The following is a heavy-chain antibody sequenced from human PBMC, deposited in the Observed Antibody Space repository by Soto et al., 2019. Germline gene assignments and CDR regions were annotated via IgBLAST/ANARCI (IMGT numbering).Heavy chain of an antibody. D-gene: IGHD6-19*01. Sequence: EVQLLESGGGLVQPGGSLRLSCAASGFTFSSYAMSWVRQAPGKGLEWVSAISGSGGSTYYADSVKGRFTISRDNSKNTLYLQMNSLRAEDTAVYYCAKDRYSSGWYRGAGNFDYWGQGTLVTGSS. CDR1: GFTFSSYA. J-gene: IGHJ4*02. V-gene: IGHV3-23*01. CDR2: ISGSGGST. CDR3: AKDRYSSGWYRGAGNFDY.